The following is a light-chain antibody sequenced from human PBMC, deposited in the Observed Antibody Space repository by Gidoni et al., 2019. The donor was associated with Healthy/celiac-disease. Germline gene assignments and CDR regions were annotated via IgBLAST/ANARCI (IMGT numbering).Light chain of an antibody. J-gene: IGKJ4*01. CDR3: QQYYSTPLT. CDR2: WAS. Sequence: DIVMTPSPDSLAVSLGERATINCKHSQSVLYSSNNKNYLAWYQQKPGQPPKLLIYWASTRESGVPDRVSGSGSGTDFTLTISSLQAEDVAVYYCQQYYSTPLTFGGGTKVEIK. V-gene: IGKV4-1*01. CDR1: QSVLYSSNNKNY.